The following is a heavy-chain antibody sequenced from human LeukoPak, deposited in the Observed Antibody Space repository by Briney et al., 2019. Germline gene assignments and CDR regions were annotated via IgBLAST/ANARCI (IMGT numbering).Heavy chain of an antibody. D-gene: IGHD6-13*01. J-gene: IGHJ4*02. Sequence: ASVKVSCTASVYTFTSSDINWLRQAPGQGPEWMGWLNPNSGKTGYAQKFQGRVTLPHDTATSTAYMELSNPRFEDTAVYYCARGQPGLAAAGTYDFWGQGALITVSS. CDR2: LNPNSGKT. V-gene: IGHV1-8*01. CDR3: ARGQPGLAAAGTYDF. CDR1: VYTFTSSD.